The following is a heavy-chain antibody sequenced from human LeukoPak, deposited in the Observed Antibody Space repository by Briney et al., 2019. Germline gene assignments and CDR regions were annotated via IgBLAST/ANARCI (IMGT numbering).Heavy chain of an antibody. D-gene: IGHD2-2*01. CDR1: GGSIRSAGYY. J-gene: IGHJ5*02. V-gene: IGHV4-31*03. CDR2: IHYSGTR. CDR3: TKEGAHQVLPMVNWIDP. Sequence: SETLSLTCTVSGGSIRSAGYYWTWIRQHPGKGLEWIGSIHYSGTRDYNPAFKSRVTISSDTSKTQYSLKLSSVTAANTAVYNCTKEGAHQVLPMVNWIDPWGQGTLVTVSS.